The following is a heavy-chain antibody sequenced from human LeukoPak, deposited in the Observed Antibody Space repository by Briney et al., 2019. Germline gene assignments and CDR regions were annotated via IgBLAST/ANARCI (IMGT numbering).Heavy chain of an antibody. CDR2: INHSGST. CDR3: ARGNPLGFGERGSGMDV. V-gene: IGHV4-34*01. CDR1: GGSFGGYY. D-gene: IGHD3-10*01. J-gene: IGHJ6*02. Sequence: SETLSLTCAVYGGSFGGYYWSWIRQPPGKGLEWIGEINHSGSTNYNPSLKSRVTISVDTSKNQFSLKLSSVTAADTAVYYCARGNPLGFGERGSGMDVWGQGTTVTVSS.